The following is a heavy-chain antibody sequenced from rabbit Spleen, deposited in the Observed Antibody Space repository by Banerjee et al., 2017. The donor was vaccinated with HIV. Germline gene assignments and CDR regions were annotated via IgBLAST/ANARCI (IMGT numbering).Heavy chain of an antibody. CDR1: GVSFSGDSY. CDR3: ARDTSSSFSSYGMDL. J-gene: IGHJ6*01. V-gene: IGHV1S45*01. Sequence: EQLEESGGGLVKPEGSLTLTCKASGVSFSGDSYMCWVRQAPGKGLEWIACIDAGSSGYTYFASWAKGRFTISKTSSTTVTLRMTSLTAADTATYFCARDTSSSFSSYGMDLWGPGTLVTVS. D-gene: IGHD1-1*01. CDR2: IDAGSSGYT.